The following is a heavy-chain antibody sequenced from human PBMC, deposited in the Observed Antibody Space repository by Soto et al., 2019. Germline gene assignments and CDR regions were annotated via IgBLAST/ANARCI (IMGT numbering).Heavy chain of an antibody. D-gene: IGHD3-10*01. CDR2: IHYSGST. CDR1: GGSISNGGYY. V-gene: IGHV4-31*03. J-gene: IGHJ4*01. Sequence: LSLTCTVSGGSISNGGYYWNWVRQHPGKGLEWIGYIHYSGSTWYNPSLESRVTISVDTSKDQFSLKLRSVTAADTAVYYCARVRGSGNYAAYYFDSWGQGTPVTV. CDR3: ARVRGSGNYAAYYFDS.